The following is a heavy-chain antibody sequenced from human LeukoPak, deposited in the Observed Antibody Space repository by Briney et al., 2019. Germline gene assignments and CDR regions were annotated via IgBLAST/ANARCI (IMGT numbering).Heavy chain of an antibody. D-gene: IGHD3-22*01. Sequence: SETLSLTCTVSGGSISSYYWSWIPQPPGKGREWIGYIYYSGSTNYNPSLKSRVTISVDTSKNQFSLKLSSVTAADTAVYYCARTEGTYYYDSSGYRPSSYFDYWGQGTLVTVSS. CDR2: IYYSGST. CDR3: ARTEGTYYYDSSGYRPSSYFDY. V-gene: IGHV4-59*13. CDR1: GGSISSYY. J-gene: IGHJ4*02.